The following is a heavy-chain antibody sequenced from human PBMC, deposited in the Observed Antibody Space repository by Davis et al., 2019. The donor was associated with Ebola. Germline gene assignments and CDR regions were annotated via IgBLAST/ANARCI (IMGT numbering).Heavy chain of an antibody. CDR1: GYTFTSYA. CDR2: INAGNGNT. D-gene: IGHD7-27*01. Sequence: AASVKVSCEASGYTFTSYAMHWVRQAPGQRLEWMGWINAGNGNTKYSQKFQGRVTMTRDTSTSTVYMELSSLRSEDTAVYYCASSVGMWANYWGQGTLVTVSS. V-gene: IGHV1-3*01. CDR3: ASSVGMWANY. J-gene: IGHJ4*02.